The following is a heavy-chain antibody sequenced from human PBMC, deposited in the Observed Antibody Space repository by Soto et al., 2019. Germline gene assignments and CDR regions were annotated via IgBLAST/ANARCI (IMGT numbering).Heavy chain of an antibody. CDR3: ASLSASGGLSKAAGNFLRYYYYMDV. V-gene: IGHV4-59*01. D-gene: IGHD6-13*01. J-gene: IGHJ6*03. Sequence: ETLSLTCTVSGGSISSYYWSWIRQPPGKGLEWIGYIYYSGSTNYNPSLKSRVTISVDTSKNQFSLKLSSVTAADTAVYYCASLSASGGLSKAAGNFLRYYYYMDVWGKGTTVTVSS. CDR1: GGSISSYY. CDR2: IYYSGST.